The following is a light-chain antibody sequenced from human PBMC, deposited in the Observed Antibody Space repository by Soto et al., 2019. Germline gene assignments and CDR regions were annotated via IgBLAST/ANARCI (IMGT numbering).Light chain of an antibody. V-gene: IGKV3-15*01. CDR1: QSVSLN. Sequence: ETVMTQSPATLSVSPGERVTLSCRASQSVSLNLAWYQQKPGQAPRLLIYGASTRPIGIPDRFTGSGSGTEFTLSITDLQAEDFALDYCQQYHDWPPITFGQGTRLEIK. CDR3: QQYHDWPPIT. CDR2: GAS. J-gene: IGKJ5*01.